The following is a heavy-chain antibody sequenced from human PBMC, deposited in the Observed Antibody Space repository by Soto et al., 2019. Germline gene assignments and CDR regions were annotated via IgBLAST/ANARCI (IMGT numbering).Heavy chain of an antibody. D-gene: IGHD1-26*01. CDR2: ISADNGNT. Sequence: QVQLVQSGAEVKKPGASVKVSCKASGYTFTSYGICWVRQAPGQGLEWMGWISADNGNTNYAQKLQGRVTMTTDTSTSTAYRELRSLRSDDTAVYYCARDRGSYALDYWGQGTLVTVSS. V-gene: IGHV1-18*01. CDR1: GYTFTSYG. J-gene: IGHJ4*02. CDR3: ARDRGSYALDY.